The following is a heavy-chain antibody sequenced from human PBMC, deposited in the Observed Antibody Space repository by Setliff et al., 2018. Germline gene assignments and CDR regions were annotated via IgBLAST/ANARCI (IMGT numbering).Heavy chain of an antibody. J-gene: IGHJ4*02. CDR1: GYTFTNYG. Sequence: GASVKVSCKASGYTFTNYGVSWARQAPGQGLEWMGWISGYNGKTNYAQKVQGRITISTDESSSTVYMEMSRLKSEDTAVYYCARGSIVGPTRGDFDFWGLGTLVTVSS. CDR2: ISGYNGKT. V-gene: IGHV1-18*01. D-gene: IGHD1-26*01. CDR3: ARGSIVGPTRGDFDF.